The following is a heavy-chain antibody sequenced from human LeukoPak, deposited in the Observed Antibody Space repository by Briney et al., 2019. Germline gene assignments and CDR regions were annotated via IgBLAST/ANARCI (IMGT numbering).Heavy chain of an antibody. D-gene: IGHD3-3*01. CDR3: ARHGDPDYYYYMDV. J-gene: IGHJ6*03. Sequence: PAETLSLTCTISGGSVSSNSYYWGWIRQPAGKGLEYIGTIFHSRSTYYNSSLKSRVTLSVDTSKNLFSLKLSSVTAADTASYYCARHGDPDYYYYMDVWGKGTTVTVSS. CDR2: IFHSRST. CDR1: GGSVSSNSYY. V-gene: IGHV4-39*01.